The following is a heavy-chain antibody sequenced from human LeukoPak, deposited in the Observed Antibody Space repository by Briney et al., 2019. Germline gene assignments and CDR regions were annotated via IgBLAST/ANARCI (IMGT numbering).Heavy chain of an antibody. D-gene: IGHD5/OR15-5a*01. V-gene: IGHV4-39*01. J-gene: IGHJ6*02. CDR1: GGSISSSYYY. CDR2: IYYSGST. Sequence: SETLSLTCTVSGGSISSSYYYWGWIRQPPGKGLEWIGSIYYSGSTYYNPSLKSRVTISVDTSKNQFSPKLSSVTAADTAVYYCARLGILRDYYYYGMDVWGQGTTVTVSS. CDR3: ARLGILRDYYYYGMDV.